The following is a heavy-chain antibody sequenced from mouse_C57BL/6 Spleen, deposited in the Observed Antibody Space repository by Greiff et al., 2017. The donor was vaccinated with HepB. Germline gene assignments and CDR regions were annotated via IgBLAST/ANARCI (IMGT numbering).Heavy chain of an antibody. CDR3: ARHEENDGGYYYAMDY. CDR2: FYPGSGSI. Sequence: VQRVESGAELVKPGASVKLSCKASGYTFTEYTIHWVKQRSGQGLEWIGWFYPGSGSIKYNEKFKDKATLTADKSSSTVYMELSRLTSEDSAVYFCARHEENDGGYYYAMDYWGQGTSVTVSS. D-gene: IGHD1-2*01. V-gene: IGHV1-62-2*01. CDR1: GYTFTEYT. J-gene: IGHJ4*01.